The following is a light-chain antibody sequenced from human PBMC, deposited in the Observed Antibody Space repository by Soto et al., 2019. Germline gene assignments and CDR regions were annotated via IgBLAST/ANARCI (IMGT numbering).Light chain of an antibody. CDR1: QSVSSSY. Sequence: EIVLTQSPGTLSLSPGERATLSCRASQSVSSSYLAWYQQKPGQAPRLLIYGASIRATGIPDRFSGSGSGTDFTLAISTLEPEDAAVYYCQQFGGSPRTFGQGTRVEIK. CDR2: GAS. J-gene: IGKJ1*01. CDR3: QQFGGSPRT. V-gene: IGKV3-20*01.